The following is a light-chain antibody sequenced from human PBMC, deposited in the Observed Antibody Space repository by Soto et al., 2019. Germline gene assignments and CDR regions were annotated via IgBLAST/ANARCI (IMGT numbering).Light chain of an antibody. Sequence: NHMAHTPSTLSRSVIDKVTMTCQASQTISSGLAWYQQKPGKAPKLLIYKASTLKSGVPSRFSGSGSGTEFTLTISSLQPDDFATYYCQHYNSYSEAFGQGTKVDIK. CDR2: KAS. CDR1: QTISSG. V-gene: IGKV1-5*03. J-gene: IGKJ1*01. CDR3: QHYNSYSEA.